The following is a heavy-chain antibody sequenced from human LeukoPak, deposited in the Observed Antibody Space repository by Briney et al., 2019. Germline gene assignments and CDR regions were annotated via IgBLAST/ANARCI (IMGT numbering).Heavy chain of an antibody. CDR1: GFTFSSYA. CDR2: ISGSGGST. CDR3: AKDQMGLRFLEWLSPLDY. J-gene: IGHJ4*02. D-gene: IGHD3-3*01. V-gene: IGHV3-23*01. Sequence: PGGSLRLSCAASGFTFSSYAMSWVRQAPGKGLEWVSAISGSGGSTYYADSVKGRFTISRGNSKNTLYLQMNSLRAEDTAVYYCAKDQMGLRFLEWLSPLDYWGQGTLVTVSS.